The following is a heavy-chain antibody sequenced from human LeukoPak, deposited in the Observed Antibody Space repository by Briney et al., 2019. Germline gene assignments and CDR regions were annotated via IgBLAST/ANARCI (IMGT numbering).Heavy chain of an antibody. J-gene: IGHJ4*02. V-gene: IGHV1-2*02. D-gene: IGHD3-22*01. CDR2: INPNSGDT. Sequence: GASVKVSCKASGYTFTSYCMHWVRQAPGQGLEWMGWINPNSGDTNYAQKFQGRLTMTRDTSINTAYMELSRLRSADTAVYYCARDERYDSSGYPFDYWGQGTLVTVSS. CDR1: GYTFTSYC. CDR3: ARDERYDSSGYPFDY.